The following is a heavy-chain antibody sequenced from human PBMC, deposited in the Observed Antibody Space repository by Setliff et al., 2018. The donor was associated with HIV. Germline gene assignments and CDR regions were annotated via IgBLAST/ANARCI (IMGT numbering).Heavy chain of an antibody. CDR2: IYSSGST. CDR1: RGSIRSGTYY. J-gene: IGHJ4*02. V-gene: IGHV4-39*07. D-gene: IGHD6-13*01. Sequence: PSETLSLTCTVSRGSIRSGTYYWGWIRQPPGKGLEWIGRIYSSGSTNYNPSLKSRVTMSVDTSKNQISLKLSSVTAADTAMYYCARRMAAGTFDYWGQGTLVTVSS. CDR3: ARRMAAGTFDY.